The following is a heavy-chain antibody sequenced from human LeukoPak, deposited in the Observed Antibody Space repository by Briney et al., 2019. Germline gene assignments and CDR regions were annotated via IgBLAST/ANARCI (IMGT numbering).Heavy chain of an antibody. J-gene: IGHJ3*02. CDR2: IRYDGSNK. D-gene: IGHD3-16*02. CDR3: AKDIYPIKTDAFDI. Sequence: GGSLRLSCAASGFTFSSYGMHWVRQAPGKGLEWVAFIRYDGSNKYYADSVKGRFTISRDNSKNTLYLQMNSLRAEDTAVYYCAKDIYPIKTDAFDIWGQGTMVTVSS. CDR1: GFTFSSYG. V-gene: IGHV3-30*02.